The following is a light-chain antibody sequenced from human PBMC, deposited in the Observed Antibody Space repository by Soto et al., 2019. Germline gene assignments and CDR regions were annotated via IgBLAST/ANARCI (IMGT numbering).Light chain of an antibody. V-gene: IGKV1-5*03. J-gene: IGKJ2*01. Sequence: DIQVTQSPATLSASVGDTVSITCRASQSVLTWLAWYQQKPGKAPNLLIYNASTIQDGVPSRFSGSGSGTDFTLTITRLQPDDFASYFCQHYFSSPYAFRQGTKLEI. CDR3: QHYFSSPYA. CDR2: NAS. CDR1: QSVLTW.